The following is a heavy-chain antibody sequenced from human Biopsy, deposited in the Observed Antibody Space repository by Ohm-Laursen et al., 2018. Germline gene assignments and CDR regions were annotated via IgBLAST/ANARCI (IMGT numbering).Heavy chain of an antibody. J-gene: IGHJ4*02. CDR1: GGSISSFY. CDR2: ISDSGST. Sequence: GTLSLTCPVSGGSISSFYWTWVRQPPGKGPEWIGDISDSGSTNYKPSLKSRVIISVDTSKNQFSLNLSSVTAADTAVYYCARRGSGGRSFDHWGQGTLVTVSS. D-gene: IGHD2-15*01. V-gene: IGHV4-59*08. CDR3: ARRGSGGRSFDH.